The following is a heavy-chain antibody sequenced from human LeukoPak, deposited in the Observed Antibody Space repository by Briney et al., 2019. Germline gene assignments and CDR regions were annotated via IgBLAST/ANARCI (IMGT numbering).Heavy chain of an antibody. CDR3: AKDRGGGSQLGDAYDV. CDR1: GFSFDEHA. V-gene: IGHV3-9*01. Sequence: PGRSLRLSCAASGFSFDEHAMHWVRQAPGKGLEGVSGISYSSETIGYVDSVKGRFTVSRDNRKSSLYLQMNSLRPEDTALYYCAKDRGGGSQLGDAYDVWGQGTMVTVSS. J-gene: IGHJ3*01. D-gene: IGHD4-23*01. CDR2: ISYSSETI.